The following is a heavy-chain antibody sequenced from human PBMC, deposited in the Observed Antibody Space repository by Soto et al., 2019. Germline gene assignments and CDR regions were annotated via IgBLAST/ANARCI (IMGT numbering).Heavy chain of an antibody. CDR2: IYHSGST. V-gene: IGHV4-4*02. J-gene: IGHJ5*02. CDR3: ARDRYYYDSSGYYLHGRWFDP. CDR1: GGSISSSNW. Sequence: SETLSLTCAVSGGSISSSNWWSWVRQPPGKGLEWIGEIYHSGSTNYNPSLKSRVTISVDKSKNQFSLKLSSVTAADTAVYYCARDRYYYDSSGYYLHGRWFDPWGQGTLVTVSS. D-gene: IGHD3-22*01.